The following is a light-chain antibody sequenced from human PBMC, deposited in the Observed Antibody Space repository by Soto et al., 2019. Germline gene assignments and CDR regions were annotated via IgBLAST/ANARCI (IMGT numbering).Light chain of an antibody. CDR1: SSDVGTYKF. J-gene: IGLJ3*02. V-gene: IGLV2-23*01. CDR2: EGT. CDR3: CSYAGTSFWV. Sequence: QSALTQPASVSGSPGQSITISCTGTSSDVGTYKFVSWYKQHPGKVPTLMIHEGTKRPSGVSNRFSGSKSGNTATLTISGLQPEDEANYYCCSYAGTSFWVFGGGTKLTVL.